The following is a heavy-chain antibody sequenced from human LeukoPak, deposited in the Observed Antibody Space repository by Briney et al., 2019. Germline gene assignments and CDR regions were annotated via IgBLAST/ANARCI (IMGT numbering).Heavy chain of an antibody. CDR2: MNPNSGNT. CDR1: GYIYTSYY. V-gene: IGHV1-8*01. D-gene: IGHD1-7*01. CDR3: ARSLELRYYYYYMDV. Sequence: ASVNVFCKACGYIYTSYYINWVRQATGQGLEGMGWMNPNSGNTGYAQKFQGRVTMTRNTSISTAYMELSSLRSEDTAVYYCARSLELRYYYYYMDVWGKGTTVTVSS. J-gene: IGHJ6*03.